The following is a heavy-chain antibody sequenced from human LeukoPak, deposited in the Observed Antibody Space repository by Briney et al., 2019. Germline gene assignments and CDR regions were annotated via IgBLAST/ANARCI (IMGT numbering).Heavy chain of an antibody. J-gene: IGHJ4*02. V-gene: IGHV5-51*01. D-gene: IGHD5-18*01. Sequence: GESLKISCKGSGYSFTNYWIGWVRQMPGKGLEWLGIIYPGDSDTRCRPSFQGQVTISVDKSISTAYLQWSSLKASDTAMYYCARVPGRGYRYGIVGYWGQGTLVTVSS. CDR1: GYSFTNYW. CDR2: IYPGDSDT. CDR3: ARVPGRGYRYGIVGY.